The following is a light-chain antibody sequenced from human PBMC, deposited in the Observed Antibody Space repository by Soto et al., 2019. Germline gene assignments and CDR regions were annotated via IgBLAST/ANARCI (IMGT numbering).Light chain of an antibody. CDR1: QSVSSN. CDR3: QRYNNWPLT. CDR2: GAS. Sequence: GRTQYPATLSVSPGERATLSCRASQSVSSNLAWYQQKPGQAPRLLIYGASTRATGVPARFSGSRSGTEFTLTINSLQSEDFAVYYCQRYNNWPLTFGGGTRWIS. V-gene: IGKV3-15*01. J-gene: IGKJ4*01.